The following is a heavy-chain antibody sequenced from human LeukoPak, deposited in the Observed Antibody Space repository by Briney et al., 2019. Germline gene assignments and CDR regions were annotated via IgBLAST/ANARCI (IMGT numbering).Heavy chain of an antibody. CDR3: AKDSSFFDY. CDR2: ISWDGGST. Sequence: GGSLRLSCAASGFTFDDYAMHWVRQAPGKGLEWVSLISWDGGSTYYADSVKGRFTISRDNSKNTVYLQMNSLRAEDTAVYYCAKDSSFFDYWGQGTLVTVSS. V-gene: IGHV3-43D*03. CDR1: GFTFDDYA. J-gene: IGHJ4*02.